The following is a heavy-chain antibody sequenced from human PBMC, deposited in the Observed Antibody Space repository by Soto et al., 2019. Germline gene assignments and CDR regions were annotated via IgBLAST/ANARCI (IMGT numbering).Heavy chain of an antibody. Sequence: QVHLVQSGAEVKKPGASVLVSCKASGYTFSDYYIHWVRQAPGQGPEYMGWIKSNTGDTKLTRNFQGRVTMTRDNSTSTDYMEVRSHRSDDTAAYFWAGGIGFGDFSAFDPWGQGTLVTVSS. CDR1: GYTFSDYY. CDR2: IKSNTGDT. J-gene: IGHJ5*02. D-gene: IGHD4-17*01. CDR3: AGGIGFGDFSAFDP. V-gene: IGHV1-2*02.